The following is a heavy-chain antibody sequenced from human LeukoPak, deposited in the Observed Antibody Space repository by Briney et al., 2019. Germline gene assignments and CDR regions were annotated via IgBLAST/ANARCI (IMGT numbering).Heavy chain of an antibody. Sequence: GASVKVPCKASGYTFTGYYMHWVRQAPGQGLEWMGWINPNSGGTNYAQKFQGRVTMTRDTSISTAYMELSRLRSDDTAVYYCARGPGDYVWGSYRPFDYWGQGTLVTVSS. CDR3: ARGPGDYVWGSYRPFDY. J-gene: IGHJ4*02. D-gene: IGHD3-16*02. CDR1: GYTFTGYY. CDR2: INPNSGGT. V-gene: IGHV1-2*02.